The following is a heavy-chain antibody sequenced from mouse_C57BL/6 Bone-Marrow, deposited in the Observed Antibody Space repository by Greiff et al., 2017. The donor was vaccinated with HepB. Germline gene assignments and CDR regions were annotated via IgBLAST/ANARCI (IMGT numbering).Heavy chain of an antibody. V-gene: IGHV1-42*01. Sequence: EVQLQQSGPELVKPGASVQISCKASGYSFTGYYMNWVKQSPEKSLEWIGEINPSTGGTTYNQKFKAKATLTVDRSSSTAYMQLKSLTSEDSAVYYCARKDYGSSYAWFAYWGQGTLVTVSA. CDR3: ARKDYGSSYAWFAY. D-gene: IGHD1-1*01. J-gene: IGHJ3*01. CDR1: GYSFTGYY. CDR2: INPSTGGT.